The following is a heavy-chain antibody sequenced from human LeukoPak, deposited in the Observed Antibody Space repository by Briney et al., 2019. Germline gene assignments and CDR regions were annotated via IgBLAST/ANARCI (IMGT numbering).Heavy chain of an antibody. CDR3: ARDNYYDSSGYYRYFDY. J-gene: IGHJ4*02. D-gene: IGHD3-22*01. V-gene: IGHV4-31*03. CDR2: IYYSGST. CDR1: GGSISNGDHY. Sequence: SETLSLTCTVSGGSISNGDHYWSWIRQHPGKGLEWIGHIYYSGSTYYNPSLKSRVTISVDTSKNQFSLKLSSVTAADTAVYYCARDNYYDSSGYYRYFDYWGQGTLVTVSS.